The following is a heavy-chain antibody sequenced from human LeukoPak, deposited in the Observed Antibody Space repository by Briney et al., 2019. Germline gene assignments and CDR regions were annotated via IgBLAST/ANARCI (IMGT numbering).Heavy chain of an antibody. CDR3: AGGRYFDSSGRLYCLDY. CDR1: GGTFSSYG. CDR2: IIPMFDTP. Sequence: GASVKVSCKASGGTFSSYGISWVRQAPGQGLEWMGGIIPMFDTPNYAQKFQDRVTLTADKSTSTAYMELSSLRSEDTAVYYCAGGRYFDSSGRLYCLDYWGQGTLVTVSS. V-gene: IGHV1-69*06. D-gene: IGHD3-22*01. J-gene: IGHJ4*02.